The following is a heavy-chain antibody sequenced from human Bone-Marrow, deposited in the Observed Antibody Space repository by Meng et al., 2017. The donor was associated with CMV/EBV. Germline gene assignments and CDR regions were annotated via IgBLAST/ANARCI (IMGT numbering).Heavy chain of an antibody. D-gene: IGHD3-3*01. J-gene: IGHJ3*02. CDR3: AREGPYYDFWSGYPRDAFDI. V-gene: IGHV4-59*11. Sequence: SECLSLACIVAGGSTTSHYGSWIRQPAGKGLEWNGSIYYSGSTNYNPTLKSRVTISVDTSKSQFSLKLSSVTAADTAVYYCAREGPYYDFWSGYPRDAFDIWGQGTMVTVSS. CDR1: GGSTTSHY. CDR2: IYYSGST.